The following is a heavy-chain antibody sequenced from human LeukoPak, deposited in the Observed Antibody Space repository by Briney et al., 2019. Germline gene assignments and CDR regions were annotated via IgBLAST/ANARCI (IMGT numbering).Heavy chain of an antibody. CDR1: GYSISSGYY. D-gene: IGHD3-10*01. CDR3: ARGYYYGSGNDFRFDP. CDR2: IYHSGST. V-gene: IGHV4-38-2*02. Sequence: SETLSHTCTVSGYSISSGYYWGWIRQPPGKGLEWIGSIYHSGSTYYNPSLKSRVTISVDTSKNQFSLKLSSVTAADTAVYYCARGYYYGSGNDFRFDPWGQGTLVTVSS. J-gene: IGHJ5*02.